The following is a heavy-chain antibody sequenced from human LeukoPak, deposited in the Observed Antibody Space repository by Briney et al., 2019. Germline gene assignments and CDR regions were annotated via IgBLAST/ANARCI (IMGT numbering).Heavy chain of an antibody. Sequence: PGGSLRLSCAASGFTFRSYWMHWVRQVPGKGPVWVSRIDSDGNIITYADSVKGRFTISRDNARNMVYLQMKSLRAEDTAVYYCVAGMGNYWGQGTLGPV. D-gene: IGHD1-26*01. CDR3: VAGMGNY. J-gene: IGHJ4*02. CDR1: GFTFRSYW. V-gene: IGHV3-74*01. CDR2: IDSDGNII.